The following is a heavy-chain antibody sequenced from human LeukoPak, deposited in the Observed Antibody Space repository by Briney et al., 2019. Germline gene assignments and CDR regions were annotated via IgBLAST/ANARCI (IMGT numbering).Heavy chain of an antibody. J-gene: IGHJ5*02. CDR1: GYSFTSYW. V-gene: IGHV5-51*01. D-gene: IGHD6-13*01. CDR2: IYPGDSDT. Sequence: GESLKISCKGSGYSFTSYWIGWVRQMPGKGLEWMGIIYPGDSDTRYSPSFQGQVTISADKSISTAYLQWSSLKASDTAMYYCARQRYSSWYYYNITGYVSYNWFDPWGQGTLVTVSS. CDR3: ARQRYSSWYYYNITGYVSYNWFDP.